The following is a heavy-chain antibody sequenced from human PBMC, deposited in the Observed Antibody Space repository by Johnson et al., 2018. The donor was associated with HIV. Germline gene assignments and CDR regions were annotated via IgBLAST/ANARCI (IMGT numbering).Heavy chain of an antibody. Sequence: QVQLVESGGGLVQPGRSLRLSCAASGFTFSSYGMHWVRQAPGKGLEWVAVIWYDGSNKYYADSVKGRFTISRDNSKNTLYLQMNSLRAEDTAVYYCARAVYSSTSSCAFDIWGQGTMVTVSS. J-gene: IGHJ3*02. D-gene: IGHD6-6*01. V-gene: IGHV3-33*01. CDR2: IWYDGSNK. CDR3: ARAVYSSTSSCAFDI. CDR1: GFTFSSYG.